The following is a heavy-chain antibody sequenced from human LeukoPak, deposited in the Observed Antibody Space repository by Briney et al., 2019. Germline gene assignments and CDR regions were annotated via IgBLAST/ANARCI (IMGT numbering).Heavy chain of an antibody. CDR2: IRYDGNNK. CDR3: VKDNPLDY. CDR1: GFTFSNYG. J-gene: IGHJ4*02. V-gene: IGHV3-30*02. Sequence: LPGGSLRLSCGASGFTFSNYGMLWVRQAPGKGLDWVAFIRYDGNNKLYADSVKGRFTISRDNSKNTLYLHINSLRAEDTAVYYCVKDNPLDYWGQGTLVIVSS.